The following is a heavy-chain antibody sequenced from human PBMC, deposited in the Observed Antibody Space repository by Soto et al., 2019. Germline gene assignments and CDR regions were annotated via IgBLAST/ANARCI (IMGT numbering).Heavy chain of an antibody. V-gene: IGHV3-74*03. CDR2: IIGDGTTT. D-gene: IGHD5-12*01. CDR1: GFTFSNYW. Sequence: EVQLVESGGGLVQPGGSLRLSCAASGFTFSNYWMHWVRQAPGKGLVWVSRIIGDGTTTAYADSVKGRFTISRDNARNTLYLQMNSLRAEGTAVYYCAKVRRYSGYEYFDYWGQGALVTVSS. CDR3: AKVRRYSGYEYFDY. J-gene: IGHJ4*02.